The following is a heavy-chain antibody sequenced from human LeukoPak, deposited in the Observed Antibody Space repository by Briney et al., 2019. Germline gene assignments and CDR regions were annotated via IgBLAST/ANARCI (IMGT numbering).Heavy chain of an antibody. CDR3: ARDRVYSSSWYVESNPRSFDY. Sequence: QSGRSLRLFCAASGFTFSSYGMHWVRQAPGKGLEWVAVIWYDGSNKYYADSVKGRFTISRDNSKNTLYLQMDSLRAEDTAVYYCARDRVYSSSWYVESNPRSFDYWGQGTLVTVSS. CDR2: IWYDGSNK. J-gene: IGHJ4*02. V-gene: IGHV3-33*01. CDR1: GFTFSSYG. D-gene: IGHD6-13*01.